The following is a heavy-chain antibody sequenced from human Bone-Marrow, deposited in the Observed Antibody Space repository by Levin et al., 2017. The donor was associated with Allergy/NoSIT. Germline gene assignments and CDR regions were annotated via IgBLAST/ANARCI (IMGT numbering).Heavy chain of an antibody. J-gene: IGHJ6*02. CDR3: ARAGYNDYRVPYYAMDL. Sequence: TGGSLRLSCAASGFSFRIYGMHWVRQAPGKGLTWVAFIWNDGSNKYYADSVEGRFTISRDNSKNTLSLQMNSLGAEDAGVYYCARAGYNDYRVPYYAMDLWGQGTTVTVSS. D-gene: IGHD1-1*01. CDR1: GFSFRIYG. V-gene: IGHV3-33*01. CDR2: IWNDGSNK.